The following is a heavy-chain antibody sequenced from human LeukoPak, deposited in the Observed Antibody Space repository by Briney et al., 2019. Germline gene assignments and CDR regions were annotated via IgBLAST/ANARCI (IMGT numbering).Heavy chain of an antibody. D-gene: IGHD2-15*01. Sequence: PSETLSLTCAVYGGSLSGRYWSWIRQPPGKGLEWIGEINHSGSTTYNPSLKSRVTISVDTSKNQFSLKLTSVTAADTAVYYCARNEDCSGGSCYNWFDPWGQGTLVTVSS. J-gene: IGHJ5*02. CDR2: INHSGST. CDR1: GGSLSGRY. V-gene: IGHV4-34*01. CDR3: ARNEDCSGGSCYNWFDP.